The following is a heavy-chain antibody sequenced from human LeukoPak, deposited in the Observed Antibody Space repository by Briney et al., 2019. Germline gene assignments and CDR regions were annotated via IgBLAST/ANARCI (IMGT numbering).Heavy chain of an antibody. CDR3: AKGAASRGYTYVAN. CDR1: GITLSNYG. CDR2: ISGSGGST. D-gene: IGHD5-18*01. J-gene: IGHJ4*02. V-gene: IGHV3-23*01. Sequence: PGGSLRLSCAVSGITLSNYGMSWVRQAPGKGLEWVAGISGSGGSTIYADSVKGRFTISRDNSNNTLYLQMNSLRAEDTAVYYCAKGAASRGYTYVANWGQGTLVTVSS.